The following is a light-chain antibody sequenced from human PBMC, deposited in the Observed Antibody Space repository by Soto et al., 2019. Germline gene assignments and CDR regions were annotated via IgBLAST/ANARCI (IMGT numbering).Light chain of an antibody. J-gene: IGKJ1*01. CDR1: QSISSW. V-gene: IGKV1-5*03. CDR3: QQYDTYSWT. Sequence: DIQMTQSPSTLSASVGDRVTITCRASQSISSWLAWYQQKPGSAPKILIYEASSLESGVSSRFSGTGSGTEFTLTINSLQPFDFATYFCQQYDTYSWTFGQGTKVEIK. CDR2: EAS.